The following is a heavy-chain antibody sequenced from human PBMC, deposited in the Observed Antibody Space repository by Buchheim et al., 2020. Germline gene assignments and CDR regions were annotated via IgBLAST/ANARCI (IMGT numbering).Heavy chain of an antibody. Sequence: QLQLQESGPGLVKPSETLSLICTVSGGSISGSSYYWGWIRQPPGKGLEWSGSTYYSGSTYYNPPLKSRVTISVDTSKNQFSLKLSSVTAADTAVYYCARDRYCSGGSCPDNWFDPWGQGTL. D-gene: IGHD2-15*01. CDR3: ARDRYCSGGSCPDNWFDP. CDR2: TYYSGST. J-gene: IGHJ5*02. V-gene: IGHV4-39*07. CDR1: GGSISGSSYY.